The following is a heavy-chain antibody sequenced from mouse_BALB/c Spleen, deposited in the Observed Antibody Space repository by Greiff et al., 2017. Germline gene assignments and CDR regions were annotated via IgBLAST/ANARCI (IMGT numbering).Heavy chain of an antibody. CDR3: AREVEYGNRMDY. Sequence: EVQLVESGPGLVKPSQSLSLTCTVTGYSITSDYARNWIRQFPGNKLEWMGYISYSGSTSYNPSLKSRISITRDTSKNQFFLQLNSVTTEDTATYYCAREVEYGNRMDYWGQGTSVTVSS. V-gene: IGHV3-2*02. CDR2: ISYSGST. J-gene: IGHJ4*01. CDR1: GYSITSDYA. D-gene: IGHD2-10*02.